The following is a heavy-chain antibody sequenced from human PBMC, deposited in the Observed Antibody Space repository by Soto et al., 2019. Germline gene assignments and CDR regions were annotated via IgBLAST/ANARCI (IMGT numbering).Heavy chain of an antibody. J-gene: IGHJ4*02. CDR2: IKQDGSEK. Sequence: GSLRLSCAASGFTFSSYWMSWVRQAPGKGLEWVANIKQDGSEKYYVDSVKGRFTISRDNAKNSLYLQMNSLRAEDTAVYYRGKERRGSGWSVCNFWGQGSLVTVSS. V-gene: IGHV3-7*03. CDR3: GKERRGSGWSVCNF. CDR1: GFTFSSYW. D-gene: IGHD6-19*01.